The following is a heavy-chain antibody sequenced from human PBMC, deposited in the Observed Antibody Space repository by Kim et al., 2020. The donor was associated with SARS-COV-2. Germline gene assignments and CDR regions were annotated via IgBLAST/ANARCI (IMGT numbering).Heavy chain of an antibody. CDR3: ARARPGEYYYGSGSYYKTYYYYGMDV. Sequence: SETLSLTCAVSGGSISSSNWWSWVRQPPGKGLEWIGEIYHSGSTNYNPSLKSRVTISVDKSKNQFSLKLSSVTAADTAVYYCARARPGEYYYGSGSYYKTYYYYGMDVWGQGTTVTVSS. CDR2: IYHSGST. V-gene: IGHV4-4*02. CDR1: GGSISSSNW. J-gene: IGHJ6*02. D-gene: IGHD3-10*01.